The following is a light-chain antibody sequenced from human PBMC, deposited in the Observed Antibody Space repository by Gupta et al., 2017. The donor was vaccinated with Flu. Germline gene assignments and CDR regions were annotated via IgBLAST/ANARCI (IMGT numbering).Light chain of an antibody. CDR2: AAS. Sequence: PSSLSASVGDRVTVTCRASQDIRNDLGWYQQKPGEAPKLLIYAASTLQSGVPSRFSGSGSGTDFTLTISSLQPEDFATYYCRQDDSYPLTFGHGTKVDIK. V-gene: IGKV1-6*02. CDR1: QDIRND. CDR3: RQDDSYPLT. J-gene: IGKJ3*01.